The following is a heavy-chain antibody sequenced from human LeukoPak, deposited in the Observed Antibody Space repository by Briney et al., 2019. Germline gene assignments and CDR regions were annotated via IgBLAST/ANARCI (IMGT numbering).Heavy chain of an antibody. Sequence: SGPTLVKPTQTLTLTCTFSGFSLSTNEVGVGWIRQPPGKALEWLALIYGNDDKRYSPSLKSSLTSTKDTSKNQVVLTLTKMDPVDTATYYCSHRRGIVGHGYYFDYWGQGTLVTVSS. D-gene: IGHD1-26*01. CDR2: IYGNDDK. J-gene: IGHJ4*02. CDR1: GFSLSTNEVG. CDR3: SHRRGIVGHGYYFDY. V-gene: IGHV2-5*01.